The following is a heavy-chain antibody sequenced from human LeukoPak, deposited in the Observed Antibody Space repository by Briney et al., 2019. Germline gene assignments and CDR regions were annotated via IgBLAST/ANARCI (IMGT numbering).Heavy chain of an antibody. CDR1: GGSFSGYY. J-gene: IGHJ6*02. CDR2: INHSGST. Sequence: PSGTLSLTCAVYGGSFSGYYWSWIRQPPGKGLEWIGEINHSGSTNYNPSLKSRVTISVDTSKNQFSLKLSAVIAADTAVYYCARGHVGSYVYYYYYGMDVRGQGTMVTVSS. CDR3: ARGHVGSYVYYYYYGMDV. D-gene: IGHD2-15*01. V-gene: IGHV4-34*01.